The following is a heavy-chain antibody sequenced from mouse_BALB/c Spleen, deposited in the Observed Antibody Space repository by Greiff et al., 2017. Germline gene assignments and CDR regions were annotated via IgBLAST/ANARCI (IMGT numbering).Heavy chain of an antibody. CDR2: INPNNGGT. V-gene: IGHV1-18*01. CDR1: GYTFTDYN. CDR3: ARKGYGSRSAWFAY. J-gene: IGHJ3*01. Sequence: EVQLQQSGPELVKPGASVKIPCKASGYTFTDYNLDWVKQSHGKSLEWIGDINPNNGGTIYNQKFKGKATLTVDKSSSTAYMELRSLTSEDTAVYYCARKGYGSRSAWFAYWGQGTLVTVSA. D-gene: IGHD1-1*01.